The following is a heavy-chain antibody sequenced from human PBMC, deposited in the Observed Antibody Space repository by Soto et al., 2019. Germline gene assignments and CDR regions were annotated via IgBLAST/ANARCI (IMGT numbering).Heavy chain of an antibody. V-gene: IGHV3-30-3*01. CDR1: GFLFRNYA. CDR3: ARDPYGGYIFDS. CDR2: ISFDGANI. J-gene: IGHJ4*02. Sequence: QVQLVESGGGVVQPGTSLRLSCAASGFLFRNYAMHWVRQSPAKGLEWLEVISFDGANIFYTGAAKGRFTISRDNSKQTLYLQLDSLRPEDTGVYFCARDPYGGYIFDSWGQGTQVTLSS. D-gene: IGHD5-12*01.